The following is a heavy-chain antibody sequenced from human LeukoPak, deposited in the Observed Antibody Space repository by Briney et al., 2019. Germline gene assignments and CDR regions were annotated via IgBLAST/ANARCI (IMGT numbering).Heavy chain of an antibody. CDR2: FSGSGGST. Sequence: GGSLRLSCAASGFTFSNYAMSWVRQAPGKGVEWVSAFSGSGGSTYYADSVKGRFTISRDNSKNTLYLQMNSLRAEDTAVYYCAKDVGYCSSTTCYKPFDYWGQGVLVTVSS. V-gene: IGHV3-23*01. J-gene: IGHJ4*02. CDR1: GFTFSNYA. D-gene: IGHD2-2*02. CDR3: AKDVGYCSSTTCYKPFDY.